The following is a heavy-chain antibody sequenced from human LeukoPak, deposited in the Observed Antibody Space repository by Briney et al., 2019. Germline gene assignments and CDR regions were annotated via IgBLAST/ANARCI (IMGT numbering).Heavy chain of an antibody. CDR2: INPNSGGT. Sequence: ASVKVSCKASGYTFTGYYMHWVRQAPGQGLEWMGWINPNSGGTNYAQKFQGRVTMTRDTSISTAYMELSRLRSDDTAVYYCARVFSSSWYGGRWFDPWGQGTLVTVSS. CDR1: GYTFTGYY. V-gene: IGHV1-2*02. CDR3: ARVFSSSWYGGRWFDP. D-gene: IGHD6-13*01. J-gene: IGHJ5*02.